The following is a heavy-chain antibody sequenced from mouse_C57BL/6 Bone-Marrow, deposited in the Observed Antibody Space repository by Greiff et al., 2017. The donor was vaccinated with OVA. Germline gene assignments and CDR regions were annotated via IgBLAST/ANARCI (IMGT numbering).Heavy chain of an antibody. D-gene: IGHD2-3*01. CDR1: GYTFTDYE. Sequence: QVQLKQSGAELVRPGASVTLSCKASGYTFTDYEMHWVKQTPVHGLEWIGAIDPETGGTAYNQKFKGKAILTADKSSSTAYMELRSLTSEDSAVYYCTRQMADFDYWGQGTTLTVSS. J-gene: IGHJ2*01. V-gene: IGHV1-15*01. CDR2: IDPETGGT. CDR3: TRQMADFDY.